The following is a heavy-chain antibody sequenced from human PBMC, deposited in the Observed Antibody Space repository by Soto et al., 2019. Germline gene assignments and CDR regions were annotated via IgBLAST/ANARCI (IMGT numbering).Heavy chain of an antibody. Sequence: PGGSLRLSCVASGFTFSSYGMHWVRQAPGKGLEWVAIISYDGSNTYYADSVKGRFTISRDNSKNTLYLQMNSLRAEDTSVYYCAKEGGLSGSYYISNSYYFDYWGQGTLVTVSS. CDR1: GFTFSSYG. CDR2: ISYDGSNT. D-gene: IGHD1-26*01. J-gene: IGHJ4*02. CDR3: AKEGGLSGSYYISNSYYFDY. V-gene: IGHV3-30*18.